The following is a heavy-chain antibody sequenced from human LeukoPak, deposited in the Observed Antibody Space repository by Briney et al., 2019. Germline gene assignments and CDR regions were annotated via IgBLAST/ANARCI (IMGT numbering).Heavy chain of an antibody. Sequence: GGSLRLSCEASGFTFSNYDMIRVRQAPGKGLEWVSISGSGGSTYYGDSVKGRFTISRDNSKNTLYLQMNSLRAEDTAVYYCAKDLVRGVITYFDYWGQGTLVTVSS. CDR3: AKDLVRGVITYFDY. D-gene: IGHD3-10*01. V-gene: IGHV3-23*01. J-gene: IGHJ4*02. CDR1: GFTFSNYD. CDR2: SGSGGST.